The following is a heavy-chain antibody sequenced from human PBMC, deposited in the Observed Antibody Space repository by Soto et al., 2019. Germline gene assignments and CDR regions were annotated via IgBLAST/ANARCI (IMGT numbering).Heavy chain of an antibody. CDR2: IHYSGTT. V-gene: IGHV4-59*08. CDR1: GGSISSYY. CDR3: ERHRAHYSGYDFDY. D-gene: IGHD5-12*01. Sequence: QVQLQESGPGLVKPSETLSLTCTVSGGSISSYYWSWIRQPPGNGLEWIGYIHYSGTTNYNPSHKCRVTISVHTSKNKYSLMLRSVTAADTAVYYCERHRAHYSGYDFDYWGQGTLVTVSS. J-gene: IGHJ4*02.